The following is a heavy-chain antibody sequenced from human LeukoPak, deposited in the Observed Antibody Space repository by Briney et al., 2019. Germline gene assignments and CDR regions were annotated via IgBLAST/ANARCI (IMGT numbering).Heavy chain of an antibody. CDR3: TRGEAFLTSTWYNWFDP. CDR2: ISGSGGFT. J-gene: IGHJ5*02. Sequence: PGGSLRLSCAASGFTFSSYAMSWVRQAPGQGLEWVSVISGSGGFTYYADSVKGRFTISRDNSKNTLYLQMNSLRVDDTAVYYCTRGEAFLTSTWYNWFDPWGQGTLVTVSS. V-gene: IGHV3-23*01. D-gene: IGHD6-13*01. CDR1: GFTFSSYA.